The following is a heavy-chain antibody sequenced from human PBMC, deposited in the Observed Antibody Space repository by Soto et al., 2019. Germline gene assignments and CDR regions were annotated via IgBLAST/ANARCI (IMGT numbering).Heavy chain of an antibody. Sequence: GGSLRLSCAASGFTFSSYSMNWVRQAPGKGLEWVSSISSSSSYIYYADSVKGRFTISRDNAKNSLYLQMNSLRAEDTAVYYCARVSDSSGWFNYFDYWGQGTLVTVSS. D-gene: IGHD6-19*01. CDR2: ISSSSSYI. CDR1: GFTFSSYS. CDR3: ARVSDSSGWFNYFDY. J-gene: IGHJ4*02. V-gene: IGHV3-21*01.